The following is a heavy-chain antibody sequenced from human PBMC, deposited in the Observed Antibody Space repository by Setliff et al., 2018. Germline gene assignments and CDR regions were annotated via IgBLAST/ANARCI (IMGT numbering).Heavy chain of an antibody. J-gene: IGHJ3*02. V-gene: IGHV1-69*13. CDR3: VRDRAAIVVGPPTAAFDI. CDR1: GGTFSNYA. CDR2: IIPLLITP. Sequence: SVKVSCKASGGTFSNYAVTWVRQAPGQGLEWVGGIIPLLITPKYAQNFQGRVTITADESTSTVFMEVRSLRSDDTAQYYCVRDRAAIVVGPPTAAFDIWGQGTMVTVSS. D-gene: IGHD2-2*01.